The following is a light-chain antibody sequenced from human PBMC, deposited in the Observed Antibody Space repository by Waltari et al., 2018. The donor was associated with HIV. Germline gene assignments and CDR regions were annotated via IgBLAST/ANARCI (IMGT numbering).Light chain of an antibody. V-gene: IGLV3-25*03. CDR3: QSADSNASLWV. CDR1: ALPKQY. CDR2: KDT. J-gene: IGLJ3*02. Sequence: SYELTQPPSVSVSPGQTARHTCSGDALPKQYAYWYQQRPGQAPVFVIYKDTERPSGIPERFSGSSSGTTATLTIIGVQAQDEADYHCQSADSNASLWVFGGGTKLTVL.